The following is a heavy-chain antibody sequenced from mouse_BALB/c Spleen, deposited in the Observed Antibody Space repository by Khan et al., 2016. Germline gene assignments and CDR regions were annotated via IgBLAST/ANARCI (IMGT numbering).Heavy chain of an antibody. V-gene: IGHV2-6-7*01. J-gene: IGHJ1*01. Sequence: QVQLKESGPGLVAPSQSLSITCTVSGFSLTGYGVNWVRQPPGKGLEWLGMIWGAGSTDYNSALKYRLSISQDNSKSQTSLKLNSRKPDDTARYYCGREGGTWTSGYCDVWGAGTTVTVSS. CDR1: GFSLTGYG. CDR2: IWGAGST. CDR3: GREGGTWTSGYCDV.